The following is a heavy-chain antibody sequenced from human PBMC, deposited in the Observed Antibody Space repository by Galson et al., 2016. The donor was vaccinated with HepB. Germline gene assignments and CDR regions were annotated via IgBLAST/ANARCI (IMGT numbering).Heavy chain of an antibody. J-gene: IGHJ5*02. CDR3: TRGGDYFGP. V-gene: IGHV1-2*02. CDR2: INPDSGDA. CDR1: GYTFSAYY. Sequence: SVKVSCKASGYTFSAYYIHWVRQAPGRGLEWMGEINPDSGDATFAQKFQGRVSMTRDTSVTTAYMELSRLTSDDTAVYYCTRGGDYFGPWGQGTLVTVSS. D-gene: IGHD3-16*01.